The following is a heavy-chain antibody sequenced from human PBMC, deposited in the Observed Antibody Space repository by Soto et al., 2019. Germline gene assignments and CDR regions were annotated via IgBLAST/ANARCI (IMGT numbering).Heavy chain of an antibody. CDR2: IIPIVGTG. J-gene: IGHJ6*02. Sequence: QVQLVQSGAEVRKPGSSVTVSCKASGGTFSNYAISWVRQAPGQGLEWMGGIIPIVGTGSYAQKFQGRVTITADAPTTTAYMELSSLRVEDTAVYYCARVVILVPTASTHYYYHMDVWGPGTTVTVSS. V-gene: IGHV1-69*01. CDR3: ARVVILVPTASTHYYYHMDV. CDR1: GGTFSNYA. D-gene: IGHD2-2*01.